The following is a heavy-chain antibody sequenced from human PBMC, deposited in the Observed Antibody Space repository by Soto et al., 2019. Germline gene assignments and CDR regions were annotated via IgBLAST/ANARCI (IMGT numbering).Heavy chain of an antibody. CDR3: ARDDDGRYPTNNFDM. Sequence: PGGALRLSCEVPESIFNTYGFNWVRQAPGKGLEWVSYISSTSRFIYDADSVLGRFTISRDSAKSTRHLQMTGLTAADTAVYYCARDDDGRYPTNNFDMWGPGT. J-gene: IGHJ3*02. CDR2: ISSTSRFI. V-gene: IGHV3-21*01. CDR1: ESIFNTYG. D-gene: IGHD3-16*02.